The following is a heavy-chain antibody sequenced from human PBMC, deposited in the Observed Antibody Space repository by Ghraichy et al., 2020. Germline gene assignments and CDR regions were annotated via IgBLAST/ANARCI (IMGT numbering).Heavy chain of an antibody. CDR1: SVSISSYY. D-gene: IGHD3-10*01. CDR2: IYYAGSS. J-gene: IGHJ6*03. Sequence: SETLSLTCTVSSVSISSYYWSWLRQPPGKGLEWIGYIYYAGSSNYNPSFKSRVTISVDTSKSQFSLKLSAVTAADTAVYYCARGWREFEDLLYYYYYMDVWGTGTTVTVSS. CDR3: ARGWREFEDLLYYYYYMDV. V-gene: IGHV4-59*01.